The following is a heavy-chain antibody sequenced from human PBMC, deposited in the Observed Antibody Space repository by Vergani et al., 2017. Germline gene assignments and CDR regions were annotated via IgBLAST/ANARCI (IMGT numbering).Heavy chain of an antibody. CDR3: VRDVRVSRT. CDR1: GFIFSDYW. CDR2: INSRGTKT. V-gene: IGHV3-7*01. Sequence: EVQMVESGGGLVQPGGSLRLSCSPSGFIFSDYWMTWVRKAPGKGLEWVANINSRGTKTDYMPSLGARFSISRDNAKNSLYLDMSSLRAEDTAVYYCVRDVRVSRTWGQGTLVAVSS. J-gene: IGHJ3*01.